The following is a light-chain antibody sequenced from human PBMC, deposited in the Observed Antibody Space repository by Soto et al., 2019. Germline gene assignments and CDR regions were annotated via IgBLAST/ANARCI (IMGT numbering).Light chain of an antibody. CDR3: QSYDSSLTVIV. Sequence: QSVLTQPPSVSGAPGQRVTISCTGSSSNIGAGYDVHWYQQLPGTAPKLLIYGNSKRPSGVPDRFSGSKSGTSASLAITGLQADDEADYYCQSYDSSLTVIVFGTGTKVTVL. V-gene: IGLV1-40*01. CDR2: GNS. J-gene: IGLJ1*01. CDR1: SSNIGAGYD.